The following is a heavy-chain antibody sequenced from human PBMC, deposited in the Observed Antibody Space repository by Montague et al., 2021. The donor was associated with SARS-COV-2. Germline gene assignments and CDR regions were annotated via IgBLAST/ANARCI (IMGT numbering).Heavy chain of an antibody. J-gene: IGHJ4*02. Sequence: SETLSLTCTVSGVSISGYTYFWGWIRQPPGKGLEWIASVYYSGSTYYNPSLKSRVTISVDTSKNQSSLQVSSVTAADSAIYYCARHRVASGWNYFDYWGQGTMVTVSS. CDR2: VYYSGST. V-gene: IGHV4-39*01. CDR3: ARHRVASGWNYFDY. D-gene: IGHD3-10*01. CDR1: GVSISGYTYF.